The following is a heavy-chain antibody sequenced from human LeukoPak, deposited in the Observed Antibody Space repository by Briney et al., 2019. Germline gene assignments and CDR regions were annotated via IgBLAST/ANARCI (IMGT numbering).Heavy chain of an antibody. CDR1: GGSISSHY. CDR2: ISYSGST. Sequence: SETLSLTCTVSGGSISSHYWRCLRQPPPNRLEWIGYISYSGSTNYNPSLKSRVNISVDTSKNQFSLKLSSVTAADTAVYYCARDDYGDYFDYWGQGTLVTVSS. J-gene: IGHJ4*02. CDR3: ARDDYGDYFDY. D-gene: IGHD4-17*01. V-gene: IGHV4-59*08.